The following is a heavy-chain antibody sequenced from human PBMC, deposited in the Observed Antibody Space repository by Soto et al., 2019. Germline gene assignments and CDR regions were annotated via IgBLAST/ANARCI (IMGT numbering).Heavy chain of an antibody. J-gene: IGHJ4*02. CDR1: GFRFSTYG. D-gene: IGHD5-12*01. V-gene: IGHV3-33*01. Sequence: QVQLVESGGGVVQPGRSLRLSCAASGFRFSTYGMHWVRQAPGKGLEWVAVIYYDGTKKNCADSVKGRFTISRDNSKYTLYLQMNSLRVEDTAVYYCARDREGYGDYVEGFFDYWGQGSLVTVSS. CDR3: ARDREGYGDYVEGFFDY. CDR2: IYYDGTKK.